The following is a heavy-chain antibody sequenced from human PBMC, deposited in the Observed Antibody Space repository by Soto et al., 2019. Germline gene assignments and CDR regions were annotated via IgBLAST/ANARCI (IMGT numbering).Heavy chain of an antibody. CDR3: TKGCSSSSNCYIIDY. V-gene: IGHV3-30*18. J-gene: IGHJ4*02. D-gene: IGHD2-15*01. Sequence: QVQLVESGGGVVQPGRSLRLSCAASGFTFSSNGMHWVRQAPGKGLEWVAVMSNDGSQTSYADSAKGRFTISRDNSKNTLYLQMNSLRAEDSGIYYCTKGCSSSSNCYIIDYWGQGALVTVSS. CDR2: MSNDGSQT. CDR1: GFTFSSNG.